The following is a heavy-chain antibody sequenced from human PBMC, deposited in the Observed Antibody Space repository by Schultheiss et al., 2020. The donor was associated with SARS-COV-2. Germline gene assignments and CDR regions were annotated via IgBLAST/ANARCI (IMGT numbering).Heavy chain of an antibody. CDR2: IYYSGST. CDR3: ARERWYSSSWYGPLLGYGMDV. D-gene: IGHD6-13*01. V-gene: IGHV4-59*01. J-gene: IGHJ6*02. CDR1: GGSISSYY. Sequence: SETLSLTCTVSGGSISSYYWSWIRQPPGKGLEWIGSIYYSGSTYYNPSLKSRVTISVDTSKNQFSLKLSSVTAADTAVYYCARERWYSSSWYGPLLGYGMDVWGQGTTVTVSS.